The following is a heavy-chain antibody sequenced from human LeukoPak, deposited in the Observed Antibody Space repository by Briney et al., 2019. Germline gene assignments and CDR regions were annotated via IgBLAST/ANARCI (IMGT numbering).Heavy chain of an antibody. CDR1: GFTVSSNY. CDR3: ASTSIIRGYDHDQYY. Sequence: PGGSLRLSCAASGFTVSSNYMSWVRQAPGKGLEWVSVIHSVGATHYADSVKGRFTISRDTSKNTLYLQMNSLRAEDTAVYYCASTSIIRGYDHDQYYWGQGTLVTVSS. V-gene: IGHV3-53*01. CDR2: IHSVGAT. D-gene: IGHD5-12*01. J-gene: IGHJ4*02.